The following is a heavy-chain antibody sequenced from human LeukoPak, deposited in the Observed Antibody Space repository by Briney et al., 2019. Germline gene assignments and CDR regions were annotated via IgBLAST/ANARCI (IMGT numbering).Heavy chain of an antibody. CDR2: IYYSGST. J-gene: IGHJ5*02. CDR3: ARRVVAGISFDP. CDR1: GGSISSSSYY. D-gene: IGHD6-19*01. V-gene: IGHV4-39*01. Sequence: SETLSLTCTVSGGSISSSSYYWGWIRQPPGKGLEWIGSIYYSGSTYYNPSLKSRVTISVDTSKNQFSLKLSSVTAADTAVYYCARRVVAGISFDPWGQGTLSPSPQ.